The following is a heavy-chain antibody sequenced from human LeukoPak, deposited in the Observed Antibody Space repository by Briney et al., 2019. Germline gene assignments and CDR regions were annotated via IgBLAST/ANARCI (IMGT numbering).Heavy chain of an antibody. V-gene: IGHV4-34*01. CDR1: GGSFSGYY. CDR3: ARGRKRDGYNYGY. CDR2: INHSGST. J-gene: IGHJ4*02. Sequence: SETLSLTCAVYGGSFSGYYWSWIRQPPGKGLEWIGEINHSGSTNYNPSLKSRVTISVDTSKNQFSLKLSSVTAADTAVYYCARGRKRDGYNYGYWGQGTLVTASS. D-gene: IGHD5-24*01.